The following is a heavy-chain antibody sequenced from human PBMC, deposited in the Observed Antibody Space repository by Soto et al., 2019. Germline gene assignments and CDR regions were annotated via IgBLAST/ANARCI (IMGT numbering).Heavy chain of an antibody. V-gene: IGHV3-21*01. D-gene: IGHD2-21*01. CDR3: ARNSITAGAFDI. CDR1: GFTFSSYS. Sequence: GGSLRLSCAASGFTFSSYSMNWVRQAPGKGLEWVSSISSSSSYIYYADSVKGRFTISRDNAKNSLYLQMNSLRAEDTAVYYCARNSITAGAFDIWGQATMVTVSS. CDR2: ISSSSSYI. J-gene: IGHJ3*02.